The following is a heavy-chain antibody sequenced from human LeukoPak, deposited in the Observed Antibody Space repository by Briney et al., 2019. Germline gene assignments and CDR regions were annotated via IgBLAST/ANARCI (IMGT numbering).Heavy chain of an antibody. Sequence: GASVKVSCKASGYTFTGYYMHWVRQASGQGLEWMGWINPNSGGTNYAQKFQGRVTMTRDTSISTAYMELSRLRSDDTAVYYCARLRNYDFWSGYPHDAFDIWGQGTMVTVSS. J-gene: IGHJ3*02. V-gene: IGHV1-2*02. D-gene: IGHD3-3*01. CDR3: ARLRNYDFWSGYPHDAFDI. CDR2: INPNSGGT. CDR1: GYTFTGYY.